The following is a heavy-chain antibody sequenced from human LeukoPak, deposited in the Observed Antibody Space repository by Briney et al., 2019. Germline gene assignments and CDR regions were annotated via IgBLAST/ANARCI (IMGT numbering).Heavy chain of an antibody. CDR3: ATPTQLYYYYGMDV. CDR2: MNPNSGNT. Sequence: ASVKVSCKASGYTFTSYDINWVRQATGQGLEWMGWMNPNSGNTGYAQKFQGRVTMTRNTSIRTAYMELSSLRSEDTAVYYCATPTQLYYYYGMDVWGQGTTVTVSS. V-gene: IGHV1-8*01. CDR1: GYTFTSYD. J-gene: IGHJ6*02. D-gene: IGHD1-1*01.